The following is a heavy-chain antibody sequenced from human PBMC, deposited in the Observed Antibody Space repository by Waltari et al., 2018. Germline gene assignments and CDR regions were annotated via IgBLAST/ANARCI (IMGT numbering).Heavy chain of an antibody. CDR1: GGTFSSYA. Sequence: QVQLVQSGAEVKKPGSSVKVSCKAAGGTFSSYATSWVRRATGQGLEWMGGIIPIFGTANYAQKFQGRVTITTDESTSTAYMELSSLRSEDTAVYYCAREVRWLQWGYYYYGMDVWGQGTTVTVSS. CDR2: IIPIFGTA. J-gene: IGHJ6*02. CDR3: AREVRWLQWGYYYYGMDV. V-gene: IGHV1-69*05. D-gene: IGHD5-12*01.